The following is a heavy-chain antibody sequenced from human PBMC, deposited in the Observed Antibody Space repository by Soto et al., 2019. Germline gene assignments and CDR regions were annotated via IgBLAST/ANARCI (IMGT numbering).Heavy chain of an antibody. CDR3: ARVVTMVRGVIRYYFDY. J-gene: IGHJ4*02. CDR2: IYHSGST. CDR1: GGSISSGGYS. D-gene: IGHD3-10*01. Sequence: QLQLQESGSGLVKPSQTLSLTCAVSGGSISSGGYSWSWIRQPPGKGLEWIGYIYHSGSTYYNPSLKSRVTISVDRSKNQFSLKLSSVTAADTAVYYCARVVTMVRGVIRYYFDYWGQGSLVTVSS. V-gene: IGHV4-30-2*01.